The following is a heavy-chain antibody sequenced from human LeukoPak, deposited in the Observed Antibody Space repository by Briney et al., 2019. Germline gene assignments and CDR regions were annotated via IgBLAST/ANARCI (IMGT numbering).Heavy chain of an antibody. CDR3: ARGLVFWSGYYFGY. CDR1: GGSFSGYY. D-gene: IGHD3-3*01. CDR2: INHSGST. J-gene: IGHJ4*02. Sequence: KASETLSLTCAVYGGSFSGYYWSWIRQPPGKGLEWIGEINHSGSTNYNPSLKSRVTISVDTSKTQFSLKLSSVTAADTAVYYCARGLVFWSGYYFGYWGQGTLVTVSS. V-gene: IGHV4-34*01.